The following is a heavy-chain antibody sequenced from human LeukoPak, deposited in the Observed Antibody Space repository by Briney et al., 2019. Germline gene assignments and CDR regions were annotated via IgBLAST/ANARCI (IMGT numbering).Heavy chain of an antibody. V-gene: IGHV3-23*01. CDR1: GFTFSSYA. CDR3: AKDRRLLREFDY. Sequence: GGSLRLSCAASGFTFSSYAMSWVRQAPGKGLEWVSAISSSGGSTFYADSAKGRFTISRDNSKNTLYLQINSLRAEDTAVYYCAKDRRLLREFDYWGQGTLVTVSS. CDR2: ISSSGGST. D-gene: IGHD3-22*01. J-gene: IGHJ4*02.